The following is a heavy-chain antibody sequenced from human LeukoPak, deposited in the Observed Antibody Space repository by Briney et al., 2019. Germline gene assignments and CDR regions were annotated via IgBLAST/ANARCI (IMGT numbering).Heavy chain of an antibody. V-gene: IGHV3-30-3*01. CDR1: GFTFSSYA. CDR2: ISYDGSNK. CDR3: ARGRRPHLEWELPDRELYFDY. D-gene: IGHD1-26*01. Sequence: GGSLRLSCAASGFTFSSYAMHWVRQAPGKGLEWVAVISYDGSNKYYADSVKGRFTISRDNSKNTLYLQMNSLRAEDTAVYYCARGRRPHLEWELPDRELYFDYWGQGTLVTVSS. J-gene: IGHJ4*02.